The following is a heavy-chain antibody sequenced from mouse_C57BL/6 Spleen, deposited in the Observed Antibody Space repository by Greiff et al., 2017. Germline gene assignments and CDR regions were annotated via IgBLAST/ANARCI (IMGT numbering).Heavy chain of an antibody. CDR2: IYPGSGST. CDR3: AREVTTVVATGFDY. V-gene: IGHV1-55*01. CDR1: GYTFTSYW. Sequence: QVQLQQPGAELVKPGASVKMSCKASGYTFTSYWITWVKQRPGQGLEWIGDIYPGSGSTNYNEKFKSKATLTVDTSSSTAYMQLSSLTSEDSAVDYCAREVTTVVATGFDYWGQGTTLTVSA. J-gene: IGHJ2*01. D-gene: IGHD1-1*01.